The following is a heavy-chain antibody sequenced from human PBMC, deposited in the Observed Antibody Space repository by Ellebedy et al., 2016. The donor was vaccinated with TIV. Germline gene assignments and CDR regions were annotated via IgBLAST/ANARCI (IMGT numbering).Heavy chain of an antibody. CDR2: ISSNGGST. J-gene: IGHJ4*02. CDR1: GFTFSSYA. Sequence: PGGSLRLSCSASGFTFSSYAMHWVRQAPGKGLEYVSGISSNGGSTYYAGSVKGRFTISRDNSKNTLYLQMRSLRPEDTAVYYCVKGTDIYGAHEYYFDYWGQGTLVTVSS. V-gene: IGHV3-64D*06. CDR3: VKGTDIYGAHEYYFDY. D-gene: IGHD4-17*01.